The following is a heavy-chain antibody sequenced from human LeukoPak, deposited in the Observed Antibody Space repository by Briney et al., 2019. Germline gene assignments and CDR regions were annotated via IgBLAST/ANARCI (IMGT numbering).Heavy chain of an antibody. CDR3: ARGRGRRGFYYYDSSGYYYFDY. V-gene: IGHV4-34*01. J-gene: IGHJ4*02. CDR1: GGSFSGYY. Sequence: SETLSLTCAVYGGSFSGYYWSWIRQPPGKGLEWIGEINHSGSTNYNPPLKSRVTISVDTSKNQFSLKLSSVTAADTAVYYCARGRGRRGFYYYDSSGYYYFDYWGQGTLVTVSS. D-gene: IGHD3-22*01. CDR2: INHSGST.